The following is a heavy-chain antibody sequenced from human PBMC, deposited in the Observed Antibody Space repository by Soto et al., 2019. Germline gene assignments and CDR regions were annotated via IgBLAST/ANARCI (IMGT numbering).Heavy chain of an antibody. V-gene: IGHV3-48*01. Sequence: GGSLRLSCTASGFNFSSYSMNRVRQAPGKGLDWVSYISSSSGTIYYADSVKGRFTISRDNAKNSLYLQMNSLRAEDTAVYYCARDSTPRSIDSWGQGTLVTVSS. CDR3: ARDSTPRSIDS. J-gene: IGHJ4*02. CDR1: GFNFSSYS. CDR2: ISSSSGTI.